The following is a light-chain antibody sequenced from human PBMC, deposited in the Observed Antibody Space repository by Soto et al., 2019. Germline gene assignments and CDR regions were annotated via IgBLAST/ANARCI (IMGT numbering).Light chain of an antibody. CDR2: DAS. J-gene: IGKJ1*01. CDR3: QQCATPPLT. V-gene: IGKV3-20*01. CDR1: QSVSKNY. Sequence: DIVLPQSPGTLSLSPGERATLSCRASQSVSKNYLAWYQHKPGQAPRLLIDDASNRATGIPDRFSGSGSGTDFTLTISSLEPEDSAVYYCQQCATPPLTFGQVTKLE.